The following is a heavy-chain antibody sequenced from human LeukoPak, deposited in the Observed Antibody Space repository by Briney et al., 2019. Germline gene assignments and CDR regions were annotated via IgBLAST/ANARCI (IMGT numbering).Heavy chain of an antibody. Sequence: PSETLSLTCTVSGDSKISDGFYWSWIRQPPGKGLEWIGEINHSGSTNYNPSLKSRVTISVDTSKNQFSLKLSSVTAADTAVYYCARGRSGTWGQGTLVTVSS. D-gene: IGHD1-1*01. CDR1: GDSKISDGFY. CDR3: ARGRSGT. V-gene: IGHV4-34*01. J-gene: IGHJ5*02. CDR2: INHSGST.